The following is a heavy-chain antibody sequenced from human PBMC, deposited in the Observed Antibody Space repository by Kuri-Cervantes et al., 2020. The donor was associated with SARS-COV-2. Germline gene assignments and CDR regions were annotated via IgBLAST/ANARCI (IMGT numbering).Heavy chain of an antibody. CDR3: ARGLRKYYFDY. D-gene: IGHD1-14*01. J-gene: IGHJ4*02. Sequence: GGSLRLSCAASGFTFNNYDMYWVRQAPGKGLEWVAVISYDGSKKYYADSVKGRFTISRANSKSTLYLPMYNLRAEDTAVYYCARGLRKYYFDYWGQGTLVTVSS. CDR2: ISYDGSKK. V-gene: IGHV3-30-3*01. CDR1: GFTFNNYD.